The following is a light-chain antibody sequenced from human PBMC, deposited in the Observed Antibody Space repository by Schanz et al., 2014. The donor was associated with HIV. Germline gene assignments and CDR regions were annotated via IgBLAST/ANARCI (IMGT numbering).Light chain of an antibody. V-gene: IGKV1-5*01. CDR2: GAS. Sequence: DIRMTQSPSTLSVSVGDRVTITCRASQYISSWLAWYQQKPGKAPKLLIYGASSLHGGVPSRFSGSESGTEFTLTISSLQSEDFAVYYCQQYNNWPQTFGQGTKVEIK. CDR3: QQYNNWPQT. CDR1: QYISSW. J-gene: IGKJ1*01.